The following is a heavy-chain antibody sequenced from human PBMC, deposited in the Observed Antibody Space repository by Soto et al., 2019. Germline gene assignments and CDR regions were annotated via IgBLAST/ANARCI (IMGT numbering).Heavy chain of an antibody. J-gene: IGHJ6*02. CDR1: GGTFSSYA. Sequence: QVQLVQSGAEVKKPGSSVKVSCKASGGTFSSYAISWVRQAPGQGLEWMGGIIPIFGTANYAQKFQGRVTITADESTITAYMELSSLRSEDTAVYYCAIPSPQYEQPRYGMDVWGQGTTVTVSS. CDR2: IIPIFGTA. V-gene: IGHV1-69*01. CDR3: AIPSPQYEQPRYGMDV. D-gene: IGHD2-2*01.